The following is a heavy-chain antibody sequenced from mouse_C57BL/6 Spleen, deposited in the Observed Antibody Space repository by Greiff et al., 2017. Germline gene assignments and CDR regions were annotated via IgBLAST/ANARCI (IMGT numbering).Heavy chain of an antibody. CDR3: ARERHNYYGSSYGWFAY. CDR1: GYTFTDYY. D-gene: IGHD1-1*01. V-gene: IGHV1-26*01. CDR2: INPNNGGT. Sequence: VQLQQSGPELVKPGASVKISCKASGYTFTDYYMNWVKQSHGKSLEWIGDINPNNGGTSYNQKFKGKATLTVDKSTSTAYMELRSLTSEDSAVYYCARERHNYYGSSYGWFAYWGQGTLVTVSA. J-gene: IGHJ3*01.